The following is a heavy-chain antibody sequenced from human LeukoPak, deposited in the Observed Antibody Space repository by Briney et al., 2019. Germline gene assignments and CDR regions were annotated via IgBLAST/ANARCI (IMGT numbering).Heavy chain of an antibody. Sequence: GGSLRLSCAASGFTFSSYSMNWVRQAPGKGLEWVSSISSSSSYIYYADSVKGRFTISRDNAKNSLYLQMNSLRAEDTAVYYCARRQAAGTGTYYYYGMDVWGQGTTVTVSS. J-gene: IGHJ6*02. CDR3: ARRQAAGTGTYYYYGMDV. D-gene: IGHD6-13*01. CDR1: GFTFSSYS. V-gene: IGHV3-21*01. CDR2: ISSSSSYI.